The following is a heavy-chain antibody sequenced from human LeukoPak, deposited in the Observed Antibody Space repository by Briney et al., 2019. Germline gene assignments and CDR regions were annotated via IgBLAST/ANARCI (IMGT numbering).Heavy chain of an antibody. Sequence: SETLSLTCTVSGGSISSYYWSWIRQPPGKGLEWIGYIYYSGSTNYNPSLKSRVTISVDTSKNQFSLKLSSVTAADTAVYYCARAEWGVDTALYYFDYWGQGTLVTVSS. D-gene: IGHD5-18*01. CDR3: ARAEWGVDTALYYFDY. J-gene: IGHJ4*02. V-gene: IGHV4-59*01. CDR2: IYYSGST. CDR1: GGSISSYY.